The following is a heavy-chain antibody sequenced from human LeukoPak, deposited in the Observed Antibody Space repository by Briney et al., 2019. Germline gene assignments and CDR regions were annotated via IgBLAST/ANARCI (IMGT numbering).Heavy chain of an antibody. Sequence: GGSLRLSCVASGFTVSSYYMSWVRQAPGKGLEWVSAIYSGGTTYYADSVKGRSSISRDSSKNKLYLHMKRLRAEDTAVYYCAAGVTGYFDYWGQGTLVTVSS. J-gene: IGHJ4*02. CDR1: GFTVSSYY. V-gene: IGHV3-53*01. CDR3: AAGVTGYFDY. D-gene: IGHD1-14*01. CDR2: IYSGGTT.